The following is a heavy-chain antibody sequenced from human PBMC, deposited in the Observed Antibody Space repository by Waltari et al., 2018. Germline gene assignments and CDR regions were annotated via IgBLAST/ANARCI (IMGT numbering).Heavy chain of an antibody. Sequence: QVQLVQSGAEVKKPGASVKVSCKASGYTFTSYDINWVRQSTGQGLEWMGWMNPNSGNTGYAQKFQGRVTMTRNTSISTAYMELSSRRSEDTAVYYCARQRLLDDYYYYYGMDVWGQGTTVTVSS. CDR1: GYTFTSYD. CDR2: MNPNSGNT. CDR3: ARQRLLDDYYYYYGMDV. J-gene: IGHJ6*02. D-gene: IGHD6-25*01. V-gene: IGHV1-8*01.